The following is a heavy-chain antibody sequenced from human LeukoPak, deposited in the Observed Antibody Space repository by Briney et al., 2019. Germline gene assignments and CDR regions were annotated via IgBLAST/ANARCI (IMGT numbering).Heavy chain of an antibody. V-gene: IGHV1-3*01. J-gene: IGHJ4*02. CDR2: INAGNGNT. Sequence: ASVKVSCKASGYTFTSYAMHWVRQAPGQRLEWMGWINAGNGNTKYSQKFQGRVTITRDTSASTAYMELSSLRSEDTAVYYCARDSRLRGYSGYGYWGQGPLVTVSS. CDR1: GYTFTSYA. D-gene: IGHD5-12*01. CDR3: ARDSRLRGYSGYGY.